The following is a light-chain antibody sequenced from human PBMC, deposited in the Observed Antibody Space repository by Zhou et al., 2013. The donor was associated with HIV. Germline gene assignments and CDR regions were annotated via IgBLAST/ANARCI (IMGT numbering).Light chain of an antibody. J-gene: IGKJ4*01. CDR2: GAS. Sequence: IVMTQSPVTLSVSPGERATLSCRASQSISAYLAWYQQKPGQAPRLLIYGASVRATGIPARFSGSGSGTEFTLTISSLQSEDFAVYYCQQYSNWPPLSFGGGTKVEIK. V-gene: IGKV3D-15*01. CDR1: QSISAY. CDR3: QQYSNWPPLS.